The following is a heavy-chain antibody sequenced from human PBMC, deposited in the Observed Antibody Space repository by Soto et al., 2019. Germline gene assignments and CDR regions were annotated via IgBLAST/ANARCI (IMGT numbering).Heavy chain of an antibody. V-gene: IGHV5-51*01. CDR1: GYNFAGYW. CDR3: ARGGVSARTFDY. J-gene: IGHJ4*02. D-gene: IGHD6-6*01. Sequence: PGESLKISCKGSGYNFAGYWIAWVRQMPGKGLELMGIIYPSDSDTRYRPSFQGQVTISADKSISSAYLQWSSLRASDTAMYYCARGGVSARTFDYWGQGTPVTVSS. CDR2: IYPSDSDT.